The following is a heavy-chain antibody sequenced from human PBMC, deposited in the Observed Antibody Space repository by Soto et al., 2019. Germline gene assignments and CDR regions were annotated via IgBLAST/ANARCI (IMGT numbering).Heavy chain of an antibody. J-gene: IGHJ4*02. Sequence: QVQLVQSGAEVKKPGASVKVSCKASGYTFTSYYMHWVRQAPGQGLEWMGIINPSGGSTSYEQKFEGRVTMTRETSTSTVYMGLSSLRSEDTAVYYCASLGRYCSGGSCYDFDYWGQGTLVTVSS. CDR1: GYTFTSYY. V-gene: IGHV1-46*01. D-gene: IGHD2-15*01. CDR2: INPSGGST. CDR3: ASLGRYCSGGSCYDFDY.